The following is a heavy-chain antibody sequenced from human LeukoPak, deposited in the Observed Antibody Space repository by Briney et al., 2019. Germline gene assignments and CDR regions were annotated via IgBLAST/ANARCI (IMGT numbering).Heavy chain of an antibody. D-gene: IGHD6-13*01. Sequence: SETLSLTCTVSGGSISTYYWSWIRQAPGKGLEWIGYINYSGSTDYNPSLKSRVTISVDTSKNQLSLKMRSVNAADTAVYYCAREYSSFEYWGQGTLVTVSS. J-gene: IGHJ4*02. V-gene: IGHV4-59*01. CDR3: AREYSSFEY. CDR1: GGSISTYY. CDR2: INYSGST.